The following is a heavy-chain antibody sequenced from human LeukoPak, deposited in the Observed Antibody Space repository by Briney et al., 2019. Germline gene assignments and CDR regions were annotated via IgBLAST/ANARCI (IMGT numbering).Heavy chain of an antibody. CDR2: IRISSSYI. CDR3: ARGSRLGVAERDAFDI. Sequence: GGSLRLSCAASGFTFSSYGMHWVRQARGKGLEWVSSIRISSSYIYYADSVEGRFTMSRDNAKNSLYLQVISLRAEDTAVYYCARGSRLGVAERDAFDIWGQGTMVTVSS. V-gene: IGHV3-21*01. CDR1: GFTFSSYG. J-gene: IGHJ3*02. D-gene: IGHD3-3*01.